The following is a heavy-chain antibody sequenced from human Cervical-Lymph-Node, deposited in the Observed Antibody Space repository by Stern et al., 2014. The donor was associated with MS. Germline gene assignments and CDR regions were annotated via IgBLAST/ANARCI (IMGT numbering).Heavy chain of an antibody. D-gene: IGHD6-13*01. Sequence: ESGPTLVKPSQTLALTCTFSGFSLTTRGVGVGWVRQPPGKALEWLAFIYWDDDKRFSPSLKSRLTITKDSSRNQVVLTMTNMDPVDTATYFCIHPTKTASTAFDFWGPGTLVTVSS. CDR1: GFSLTTRGVG. CDR3: IHPTKTASTAFDF. V-gene: IGHV2-5*02. J-gene: IGHJ4*02. CDR2: IYWDDDK.